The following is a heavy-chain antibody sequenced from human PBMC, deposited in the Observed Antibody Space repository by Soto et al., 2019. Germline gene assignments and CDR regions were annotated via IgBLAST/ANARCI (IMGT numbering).Heavy chain of an antibody. CDR1: GYTFTIYG. D-gene: IGHD3-3*01. CDR3: ARDLGGITIFGVVMGPYYYGMDV. J-gene: IGHJ6*02. CDR2: ISAYNGNT. V-gene: IGHV1-18*01. Sequence: ASVKVSCKASGYTFTIYGISWVLQAPGQGLEWMGWISAYNGNTNYAQKLQGRVTMTTDTSTSTAYMELRSLRSDDTAVYYCARDLGGITIFGVVMGPYYYGMDVWGQGTTVTVSS.